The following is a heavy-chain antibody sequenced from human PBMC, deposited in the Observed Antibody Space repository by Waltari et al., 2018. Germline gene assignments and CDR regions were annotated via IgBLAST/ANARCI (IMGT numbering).Heavy chain of an antibody. CDR1: GFTFTNYA. D-gene: IGHD3-10*01. J-gene: IGHJ4*02. CDR2: VSDSGSNT. Sequence: EVQLLESGGGLVQPGGSLRLSCAASGFTFTNYAMSWVRQGPGKGLEWVSAVSDSGSNTYYADSVNGRFTISRDNSKKTAYLQMNSLRAEDTAVYYCAKERWGSGNYYNEIDYWGQGTLVTVSS. CDR3: AKERWGSGNYYNEIDY. V-gene: IGHV3-23*01.